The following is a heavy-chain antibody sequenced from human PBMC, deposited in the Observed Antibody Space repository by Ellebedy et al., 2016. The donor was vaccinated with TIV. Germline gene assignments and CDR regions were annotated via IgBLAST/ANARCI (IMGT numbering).Heavy chain of an antibody. V-gene: IGHV3-21*01. D-gene: IGHD3-3*01. CDR1: GFTFSSHS. CDR2: ISSSSNYI. J-gene: IGHJ6*02. Sequence: PGGSLRLSCAASGFTFSSHSMNWVRQAPGKGLEWVSSISSSSNYIYYADSVKGRFTISRDNAKNSLYLQMNSLRAEDTAVYYCARDGLYYDFWSGYLSSYYYYYYGMDVWGQGTTVTVSS. CDR3: ARDGLYYDFWSGYLSSYYYYYYGMDV.